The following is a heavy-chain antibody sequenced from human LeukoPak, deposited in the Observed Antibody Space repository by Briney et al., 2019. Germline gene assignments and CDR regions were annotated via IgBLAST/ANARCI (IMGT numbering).Heavy chain of an antibody. V-gene: IGHV3-23*01. J-gene: IGHJ4*02. CDR2: ISDSGGKT. CDR3: AKRGVVIRVILVGFHREAYYFDS. D-gene: IGHD3-22*01. CDR1: GVTLSNYG. Sequence: GGSLRLSCAVSGVTLSNYGMSWVRLAPGKGLAWVAGISDSGGKTNYADSVKGRFTISRDNPKNTLYLQMNSLRAEDTAVYFCAKRGVVIRVILVGFHREAYYFDSWGQGALVTVSS.